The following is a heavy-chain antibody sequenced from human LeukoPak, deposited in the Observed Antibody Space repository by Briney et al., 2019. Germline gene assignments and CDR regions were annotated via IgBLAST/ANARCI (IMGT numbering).Heavy chain of an antibody. CDR1: GFTFGKYW. CDR3: ARDQYDTWSRRGNFDS. CDR2: IKLDGSEK. V-gene: IGHV3-7*03. Sequence: PWGSLRLSWVASGFTFGKYWMSWVRQAPGKGLEWVANIKLDGSEKNYVDSVKGRFTISRDNTKNSLYLQMNSLRVEDTAVFYCARDQYDTWSRRGNFDSWGQGTLVIVSS. D-gene: IGHD3-3*01. J-gene: IGHJ4*02.